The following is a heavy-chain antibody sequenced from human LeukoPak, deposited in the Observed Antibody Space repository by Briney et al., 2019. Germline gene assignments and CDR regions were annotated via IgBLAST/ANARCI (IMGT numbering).Heavy chain of an antibody. J-gene: IGHJ3*02. Sequence: PGGSLRLSCAASGFTFSDYYMNWIRQAPGKGLEWISYMRSSGSTISYADSVTGRFTVSRDNAKNSLYLQMNSLRAEDTAVYYCARDSGRGKQWLVTARAFDIWGQGTMVTVSS. CDR1: GFTFSDYY. V-gene: IGHV3-11*04. D-gene: IGHD6-19*01. CDR2: MRSSGSTI. CDR3: ARDSGRGKQWLVTARAFDI.